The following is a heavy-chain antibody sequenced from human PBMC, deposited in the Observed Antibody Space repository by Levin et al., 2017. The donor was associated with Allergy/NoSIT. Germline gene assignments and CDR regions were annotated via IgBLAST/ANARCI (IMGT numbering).Heavy chain of an antibody. CDR2: ISSSGSTI. J-gene: IGHJ4*02. V-gene: IGHV3-11*01. CDR1: GFTFSDYY. CDR3: ATSLGPDILTGFDYFDY. D-gene: IGHD3-9*01. Sequence: LSLTCAASGFTFSDYYMSWIRQAPGKGLEWVSYISSSGSTIYYADSVKGRFTISRDNAKNSLYLQMNSLRAEDTAVYYCATSLGPDILTGFDYFDYWGQGTLVTVSS.